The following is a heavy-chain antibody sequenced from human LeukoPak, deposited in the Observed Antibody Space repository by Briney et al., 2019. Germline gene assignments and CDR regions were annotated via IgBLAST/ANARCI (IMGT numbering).Heavy chain of an antibody. CDR2: INAGNGNT. D-gene: IGHD6-13*01. Sequence: ASVKVSCKASGYTFTSYAMHWVRQAPGQRLEWMGWINAGNGNTKYSQKFQGRVTITRDTSASTAYMELSSLRSEDTAVYYCARDTPSSWYPFDYWGQGTLVTVSS. V-gene: IGHV1-3*01. J-gene: IGHJ4*02. CDR3: ARDTPSSWYPFDY. CDR1: GYTFTSYA.